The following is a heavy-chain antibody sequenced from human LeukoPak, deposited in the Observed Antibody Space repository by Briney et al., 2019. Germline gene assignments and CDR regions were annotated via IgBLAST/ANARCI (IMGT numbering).Heavy chain of an antibody. CDR3: EATYYYDSSGYYYRPYYYYYMDV. CDR1: GGSISSSSYY. J-gene: IGHJ6*03. CDR2: IYYSRST. D-gene: IGHD3-22*01. Sequence: PSETLSLTCTVSGGSISSSSYYWGWIRQPPGKGLEWIGSIYYSRSTYYNPSLKSRVTISVDTSKNQFSLKLSSVTAADTAVYYCEATYYYDSSGYYYRPYYYYYMDVWGKGTTVTVSS. V-gene: IGHV4-39*01.